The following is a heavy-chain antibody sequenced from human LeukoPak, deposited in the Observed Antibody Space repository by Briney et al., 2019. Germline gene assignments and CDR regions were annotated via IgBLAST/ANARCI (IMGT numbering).Heavy chain of an antibody. V-gene: IGHV3-30*02. J-gene: IGHJ4*02. CDR3: AKWSGDYPSYYLDY. CDR1: GFTFSTYW. CDR2: IRSDGSSK. Sequence: PGGSLRLSCAASGFTFSTYWMSWVRKAPGKGLVWVALIRSDGSSKNYADSVKGRFTISRDASKNTVYLQMNSLRAEDTAVYSCAKWSGDYPSYYLDYWGQGTLVTVSS. D-gene: IGHD4-17*01.